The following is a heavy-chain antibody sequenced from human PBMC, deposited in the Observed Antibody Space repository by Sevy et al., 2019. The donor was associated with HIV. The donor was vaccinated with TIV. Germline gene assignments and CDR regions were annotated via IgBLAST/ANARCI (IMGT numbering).Heavy chain of an antibody. V-gene: IGHV3-21*01. Sequence: GGSLRLSCAASGFTFSSYSMNWVRQAPGNGLEWVSSISSSSSYIYYADSVKGRFTISRDNAKNSLYLQMNSLRAEDTAVYYCARAYYDSSGYQPNDAFDIWGQGTMVTVSS. J-gene: IGHJ3*02. D-gene: IGHD3-22*01. CDR3: ARAYYDSSGYQPNDAFDI. CDR2: ISSSSSYI. CDR1: GFTFSSYS.